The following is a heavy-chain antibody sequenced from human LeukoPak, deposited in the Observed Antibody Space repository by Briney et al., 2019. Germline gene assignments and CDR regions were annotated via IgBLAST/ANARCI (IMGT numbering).Heavy chain of an antibody. V-gene: IGHV3-7*01. D-gene: IGHD5-18*01. CDR2: IKKSGSET. CDR3: ASLDTAAIRTGGY. J-gene: IGHJ4*02. CDR1: GFPFSPDW. Sequence: GGSLTLSCAASGFPFSPDWMSWVRQAPGKGPEWVAMIKKSGSETHYVDSVKGRFTISRDSARNSLYLQMSSLKADDTAVYYCASLDTAAIRTGGYWGQGTLVTVSS.